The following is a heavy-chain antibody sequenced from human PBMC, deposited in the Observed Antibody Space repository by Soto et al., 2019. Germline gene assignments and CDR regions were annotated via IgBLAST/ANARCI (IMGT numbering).Heavy chain of an antibody. V-gene: IGHV3-23*01. Sequence: GSLRLPCAASGFTLRVYAMSWFRQAPGKGLEWVSTITGNGGTSYADFVRGRFTISRDNSKNTLYLQMNSLRAEDTAVYYCAKDDPGSGWLSDYWGQGTLVTVYS. CDR2: ITGNGGT. D-gene: IGHD3-22*01. CDR1: GFTLRVYA. J-gene: IGHJ4*02. CDR3: AKDDPGSGWLSDY.